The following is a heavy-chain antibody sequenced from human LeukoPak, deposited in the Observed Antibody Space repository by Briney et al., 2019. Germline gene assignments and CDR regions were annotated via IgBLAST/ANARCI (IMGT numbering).Heavy chain of an antibody. CDR1: GFTFSSYG. J-gene: IGHJ4*02. D-gene: IGHD2-2*01. Sequence: GGSLRLSCAVSGFTFSSYGMHWVRQASGKGLEWVGRIRSKANSYATAYAASVKGRFTISRDDSKNTAYLQMNSLKTEDTAVYYCTRARSYAYDYWGQGTLVTVSS. V-gene: IGHV3-73*01. CDR3: TRARSYAYDY. CDR2: IRSKANSYAT.